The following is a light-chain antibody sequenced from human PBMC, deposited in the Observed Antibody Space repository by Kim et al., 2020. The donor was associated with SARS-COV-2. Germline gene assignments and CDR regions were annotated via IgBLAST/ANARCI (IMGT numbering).Light chain of an antibody. CDR1: TGAVTSDHY. Sequence: PGGTVTLTCDSSTGAVTSDHYPYWLQQRPGQVPRTLIYDTTNKQSWTPARFSGSLLGGKAALTLSGAQPEDEAVYYCLLSYSGTQVFGGGTQLTVL. CDR2: DTT. J-gene: IGLJ3*02. V-gene: IGLV7-46*01. CDR3: LLSYSGTQV.